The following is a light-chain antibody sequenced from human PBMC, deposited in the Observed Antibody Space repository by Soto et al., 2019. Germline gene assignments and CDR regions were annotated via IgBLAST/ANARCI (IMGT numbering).Light chain of an antibody. CDR1: SSDVGGYYY. V-gene: IGLV2-8*01. Sequence: QSALTQPRSVSGSPGQSVTISCTGTSSDVGGYYYISWYQHHPGKAPKLMIYEVNKRPSGVPDRFSGSKSGNTASLTVSGLQAEDEADYYCSSYAGSSNVFGTGTKLTVL. J-gene: IGLJ1*01. CDR3: SSYAGSSNV. CDR2: EVN.